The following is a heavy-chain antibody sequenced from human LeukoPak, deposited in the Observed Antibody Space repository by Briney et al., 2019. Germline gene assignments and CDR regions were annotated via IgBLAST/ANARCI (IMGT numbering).Heavy chain of an antibody. D-gene: IGHD3-3*01. V-gene: IGHV1-18*01. J-gene: IGHJ5*02. CDR3: ARSRFLEWSNNWFDP. CDR1: GYTFTSYG. Sequence: GASVKVSCKASGYTFTSYGISWVRQAPGQRLEWMGWISAYNGNTNYAQKLQGRVTMTTDTSTSTAYMELRSLRSDDTAVYYCARSRFLEWSNNWFDPWGQGTLVTVSS. CDR2: ISAYNGNT.